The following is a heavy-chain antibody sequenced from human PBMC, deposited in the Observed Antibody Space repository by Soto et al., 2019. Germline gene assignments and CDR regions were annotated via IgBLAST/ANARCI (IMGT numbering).Heavy chain of an antibody. Sequence: GGSLRLSCAASGFTFSSYTMNWVRQAPGRGLEWVSAVSGSGGSTYYADSVKGRFTISRDNSKNTLYLQMNSLRAEDTAVYYCAGGPFDYWGQGTLVTVSS. CDR2: VSGSGGST. V-gene: IGHV3-23*01. J-gene: IGHJ4*02. D-gene: IGHD3-16*01. CDR1: GFTFSSYT. CDR3: AGGPFDY.